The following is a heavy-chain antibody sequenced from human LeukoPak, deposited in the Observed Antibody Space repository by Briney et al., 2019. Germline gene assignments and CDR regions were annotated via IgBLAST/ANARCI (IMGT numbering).Heavy chain of an antibody. Sequence: GESLNISCKTSGYRFTRFWIGWVRPMPGKGLGWMGIIYPADSDTRYSPSSQGQGTTSADKSISTASLQWSSLEASDTAMYYGARREMLDLAFDIWGQGTMVTVSS. CDR2: IYPADSDT. D-gene: IGHD2-8*01. CDR3: ARREMLDLAFDI. CDR1: GYRFTRFW. J-gene: IGHJ3*02. V-gene: IGHV5-51*01.